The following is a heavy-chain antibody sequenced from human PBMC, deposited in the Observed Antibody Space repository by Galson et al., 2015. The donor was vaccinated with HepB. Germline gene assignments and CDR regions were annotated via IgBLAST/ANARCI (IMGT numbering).Heavy chain of an antibody. CDR3: ARDTGYSHYYGMDV. J-gene: IGHJ6*02. CDR2: ISAYNGNT. CDR1: GYTFTSYG. D-gene: IGHD5-18*01. V-gene: IGHV1-18*04. Sequence: SVKVSCKASGYTFTSYGISWVRQAPGQGLEWMGWISAYNGNTNYAQKLKGRVTMTTDTSTSTAYMELRSLRSDDTAVYYCARDTGYSHYYGMDVWGQGTTVTVSS.